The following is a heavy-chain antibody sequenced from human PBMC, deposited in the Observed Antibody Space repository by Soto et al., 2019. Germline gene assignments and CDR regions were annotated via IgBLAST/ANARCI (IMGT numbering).Heavy chain of an antibody. CDR2: ISAYNGNT. D-gene: IGHD3-10*01. CDR3: ARDLETGDYFDY. Sequence: ASVKVSCKASGYTFTSYGISWVRQAPGQGLEWMGWISAYNGNTNYAQKLQGRVTMTTDTSTSTAYMELRNLRSDDTAVYYCARDLETGDYFDYWGQGTLVTAPQ. V-gene: IGHV1-18*01. CDR1: GYTFTSYG. J-gene: IGHJ4*02.